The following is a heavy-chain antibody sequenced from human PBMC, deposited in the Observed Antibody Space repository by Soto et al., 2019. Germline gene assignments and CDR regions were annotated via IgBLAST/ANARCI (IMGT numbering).Heavy chain of an antibody. D-gene: IGHD3-3*01. Sequence: QPGGSLRLSCAASGFTFSNYAMNWVRQAPGKGLEWVSIISGNGGRTDYADTAKGRFTISRDNSKNTLYLQMNSLRAEDTAVYYCAKELTYYDFWSGYPNYYYGMDVWGQGTTVTVSS. CDR3: AKELTYYDFWSGYPNYYYGMDV. J-gene: IGHJ6*02. CDR1: GFTFSNYA. V-gene: IGHV3-23*01. CDR2: ISGNGGRT.